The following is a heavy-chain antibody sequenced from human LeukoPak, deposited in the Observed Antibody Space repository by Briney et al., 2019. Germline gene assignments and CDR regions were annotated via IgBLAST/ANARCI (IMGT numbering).Heavy chain of an antibody. CDR3: ASADDGYSSSWYPPYFDY. D-gene: IGHD6-13*01. Sequence: ASVKVSCKASGGTFSSYAISWVRQAPGQGLEWMGGIIPIFGTANYAQKFQGRVTITTDESTSTAYMELSSLRSEDTAVYYCASADDGYSSSWYPPYFDYWGQGTLVTVSS. CDR1: GGTFSSYA. J-gene: IGHJ4*02. V-gene: IGHV1-69*05. CDR2: IIPIFGTA.